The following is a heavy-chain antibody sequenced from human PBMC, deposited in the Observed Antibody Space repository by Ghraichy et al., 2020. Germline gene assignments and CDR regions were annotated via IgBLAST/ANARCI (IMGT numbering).Heavy chain of an antibody. D-gene: IGHD4-23*01. Sequence: SCAASGFTFSTYDMHWVRQAPGKGLEWVSYISSSSTTIYYADSVKGRFTISRDNAKNSLYLQMSSLRDEATAVYYCARDHGGDSPYWYFDLWGRGSLVTVSS. CDR1: GFTFSTYD. CDR3: ARDHGGDSPYWYFDL. J-gene: IGHJ2*01. CDR2: ISSSSTTI. V-gene: IGHV3-48*02.